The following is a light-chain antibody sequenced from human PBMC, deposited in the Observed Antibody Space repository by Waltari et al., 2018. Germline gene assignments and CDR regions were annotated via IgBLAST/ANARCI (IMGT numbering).Light chain of an antibody. V-gene: IGKV3-15*01. CDR2: GAS. CDR1: QSISRN. Sequence: EVLMTQYPATLPVSPGGRATLSCRASQSISRNLAWYQQKPGQAPRLLIYGASTRAPGIPARFSGSGSGTEFTLSISSLQSEDFAVYYCQQYNNWRTFGQGTKLEIK. CDR3: QQYNNWRT. J-gene: IGKJ2*01.